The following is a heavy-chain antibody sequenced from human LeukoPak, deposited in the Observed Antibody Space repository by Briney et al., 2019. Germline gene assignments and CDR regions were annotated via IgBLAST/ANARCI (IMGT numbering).Heavy chain of an antibody. CDR2: IYYSGST. D-gene: IGHD2-2*01. Sequence: SETLSLTCTVSGGSISSYYWSWIRQPPGKGLEWIGYIYYSGSTNYNPSLKSRVTMSVDTSKNQFSLKLSSVTAADTAEYFCARESRRSYCNEYWGQGTLVTVSS. J-gene: IGHJ4*02. CDR3: ARESRRSYCNEY. CDR1: GGSISSYY. V-gene: IGHV4-59*12.